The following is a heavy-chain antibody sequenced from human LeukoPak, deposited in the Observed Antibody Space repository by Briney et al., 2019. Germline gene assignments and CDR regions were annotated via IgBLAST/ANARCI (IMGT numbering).Heavy chain of an antibody. CDR2: INAGNGNT. D-gene: IGHD5-12*01. V-gene: IGHV1-3*01. CDR1: GYTFTIYA. J-gene: IGHJ5*02. Sequence: GASVKVSCKASGYTFTIYAMHWVRQAPGQRREWMGWINAGNGNTKYSQKFQGRVTITRDTSASTAYMELSSLRSEDTAVYYCARPHNSGWEFDPWGQGTLVTVSS. CDR3: ARPHNSGWEFDP.